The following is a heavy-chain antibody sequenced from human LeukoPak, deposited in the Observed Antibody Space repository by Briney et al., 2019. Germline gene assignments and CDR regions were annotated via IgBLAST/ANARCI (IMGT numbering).Heavy chain of an antibody. D-gene: IGHD6-13*01. V-gene: IGHV4-30-4*01. CDR2: IYYSGST. CDR3: ARDLSSSSWYPNYYYGMDV. CDR1: GGSISSGDYY. Sequence: SQTLSLTCTVSGGSISSGDYYWSWIRQPPGKGLEWIGYIYYSGSTYYNPSLKSRVTISVDTSKNQFSLKLSSVTAADTAVYYCARDLSSSSWYPNYYYGMDVWGQGTTVAVSS. J-gene: IGHJ6*02.